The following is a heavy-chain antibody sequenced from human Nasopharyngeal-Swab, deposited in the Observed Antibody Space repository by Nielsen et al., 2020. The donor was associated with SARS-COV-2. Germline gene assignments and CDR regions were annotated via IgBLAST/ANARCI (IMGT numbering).Heavy chain of an antibody. Sequence: SLKISCAASGFTFSSYGMHWVRQAPGKGLEWVAVIWYDGSHKYYADSVKGRFTISRDNSKNTLYLQMNSLRAEDTAVYYCATTNYYSSGSYHWGQGTLVTVSS. CDR3: ATTNYYSSGSYH. CDR2: IWYDGSHK. J-gene: IGHJ4*02. D-gene: IGHD3-10*01. CDR1: GFTFSSYG. V-gene: IGHV3-33*01.